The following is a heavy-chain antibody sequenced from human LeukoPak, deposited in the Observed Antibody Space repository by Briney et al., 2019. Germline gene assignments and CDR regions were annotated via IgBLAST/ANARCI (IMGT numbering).Heavy chain of an antibody. Sequence: ASVKVSCKASGYTFTSYDINWVRQATGQGLEWMGWMNPNSGNTGYAQKFQGRVTMTRNTSMSTAYMELSSLRSEDTAVYYCVREASGYSYGYDYYYYMDVWGKGTTVTISS. V-gene: IGHV1-8*01. CDR3: VREASGYSYGYDYYYYMDV. J-gene: IGHJ6*03. CDR2: MNPNSGNT. CDR1: GYTFTSYD. D-gene: IGHD5-18*01.